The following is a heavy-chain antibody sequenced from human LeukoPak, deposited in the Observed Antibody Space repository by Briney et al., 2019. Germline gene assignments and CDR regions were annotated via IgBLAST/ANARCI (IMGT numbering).Heavy chain of an antibody. Sequence: GGSLRLSCAASGFTFSSYAMSWVRQAPGKGLEWVSAISGSGGSTYYADSVKGRFTISRDNSKNTLYLQMNSLRAEDTAVYYCAKLTDSSGYYYSVDVWGKGTTVTASS. J-gene: IGHJ6*04. V-gene: IGHV3-23*01. CDR1: GFTFSSYA. D-gene: IGHD3-22*01. CDR3: AKLTDSSGYYYSVDV. CDR2: ISGSGGST.